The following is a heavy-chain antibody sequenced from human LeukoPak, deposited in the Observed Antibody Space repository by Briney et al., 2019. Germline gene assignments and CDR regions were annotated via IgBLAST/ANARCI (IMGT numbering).Heavy chain of an antibody. CDR1: GGSINSGGHY. J-gene: IGHJ6*03. CDR2: IHYSGST. CDR3: ARQLPQYNFYMDV. D-gene: IGHD4-11*01. Sequence: SQTLSLTCTVSGGSINSGGHYWGWIRQPPGQGLEWIGSIHYSGSTYYNASLKSRVTIFVDTSKNQSSLWLSSVTAADTAVYYCARQLPQYNFYMDVWGKGTTVTASS. V-gene: IGHV4-39*01.